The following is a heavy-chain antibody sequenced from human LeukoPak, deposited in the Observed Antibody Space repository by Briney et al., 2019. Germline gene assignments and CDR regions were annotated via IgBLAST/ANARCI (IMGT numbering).Heavy chain of an antibody. CDR3: ARRRGSHYFDY. D-gene: IGHD3-10*01. Sequence: SETLSLTCAVYGGSFSGYYWSWIRQPPGKGLEWIGEINHSGSTNYNPSLKSRVTISVDTSKNQFSLNLRSVTAADTAVYYCARRRGSHYFDYWGQGTLVTVSS. J-gene: IGHJ4*02. V-gene: IGHV4-34*01. CDR1: GGSFSGYY. CDR2: INHSGST.